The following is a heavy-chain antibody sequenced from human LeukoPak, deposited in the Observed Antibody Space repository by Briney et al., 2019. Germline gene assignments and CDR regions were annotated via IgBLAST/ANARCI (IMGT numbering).Heavy chain of an antibody. CDR3: ARDHCVSSGCYEDYYYGMDV. J-gene: IGHJ6*02. Sequence: EASVTVSCKASGYTFTGYYMQWVRQAPGQGLEWMGWINPNSGGTNYAQKFQGRVTMTRDTYISTAYMELSRLRSDDTAVYFCARDHCVSSGCYEDYYYGMDVWGRGTTVTVSS. V-gene: IGHV1-2*02. CDR2: INPNSGGT. D-gene: IGHD2-2*01. CDR1: GYTFTGYY.